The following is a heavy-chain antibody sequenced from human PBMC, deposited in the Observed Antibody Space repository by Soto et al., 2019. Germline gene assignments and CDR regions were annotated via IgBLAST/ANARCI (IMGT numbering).Heavy chain of an antibody. CDR1: GVSITSSKHY. D-gene: IGHD4-17*01. J-gene: IGHJ4*02. CDR3: ARHVTTVTTVDY. Sequence: PSETLSLTCTVSGVSITSSKHYWSWIRQHPGKGLEWIGYIYLSGFTYSNPSLKSRVTISVDRSKNQFSLKLSSVTAADTAVYYCARHVTTVTTVDYWGQGTLVTVSS. CDR2: IYLSGFT. V-gene: IGHV4-30-4*08.